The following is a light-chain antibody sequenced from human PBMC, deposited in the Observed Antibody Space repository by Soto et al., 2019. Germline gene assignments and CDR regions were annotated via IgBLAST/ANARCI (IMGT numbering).Light chain of an antibody. CDR2: VAS. CDR1: QGISNY. CDR3: QQHNSAPWT. V-gene: IGKV1-27*01. Sequence: DIQMTQSPSSLSTSVGDRVTITCRASQGISNYLAWYQQQPGKVPKLLIYVASTLQSGVPSRFSGSGSGTDSTLPISSLQPEAVATYYCQQHNSAPWTFGQGTTVEIK. J-gene: IGKJ1*01.